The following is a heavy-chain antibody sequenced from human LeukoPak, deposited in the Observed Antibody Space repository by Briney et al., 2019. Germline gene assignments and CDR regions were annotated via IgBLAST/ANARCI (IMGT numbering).Heavy chain of an antibody. J-gene: IGHJ6*03. CDR1: GFTFSSYW. V-gene: IGHV3-7*01. CDR2: IKQDGSEK. CDR3: ARLLPRYYYYYMDV. Sequence: GGSLRLSCAASGFTFSSYWMSWVRQAPGKGLGWVANIKQDGSEKYYVDSVKGRFTISRDNAKNSLYLQMNSLRAEETAVYYCARLLPRYYYYYMDVWGKGTTVTVSS. D-gene: IGHD1-26*01.